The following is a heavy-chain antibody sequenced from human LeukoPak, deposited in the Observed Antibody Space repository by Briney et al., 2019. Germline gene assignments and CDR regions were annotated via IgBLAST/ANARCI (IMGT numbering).Heavy chain of an antibody. CDR3: AKGSKGLGSGSYFSRYHYMDV. CDR2: IRYDGSNK. V-gene: IGHV3-30*02. D-gene: IGHD3-10*01. Sequence: GGSLRLSCAASEFTFSSYGMHWVRQAPGKGLEWVAFIRYDGSNKYYADSVKGRFTISRDNSKNTLYLQMNSLRAEDTAVYYCAKGSKGLGSGSYFSRYHYMDVWGKGTTVTMSS. CDR1: EFTFSSYG. J-gene: IGHJ6*03.